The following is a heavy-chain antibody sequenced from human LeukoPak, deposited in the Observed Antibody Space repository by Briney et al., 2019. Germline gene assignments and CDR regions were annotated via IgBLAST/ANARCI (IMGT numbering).Heavy chain of an antibody. Sequence: GGSLRLSCTVSGFTVSSNSMSWVRQAPGKGLEWVAFIRYDGSNKYYADSVKGRFTISRDNSKNTLYLQMNSLRAEDTAVYYCAKDAIVAPSLLLYYFDYWGQGTLVTVSS. V-gene: IGHV3-30*02. CDR3: AKDAIVAPSLLLYYFDY. CDR1: GFTVSSNS. CDR2: IRYDGSNK. D-gene: IGHD5-12*01. J-gene: IGHJ4*02.